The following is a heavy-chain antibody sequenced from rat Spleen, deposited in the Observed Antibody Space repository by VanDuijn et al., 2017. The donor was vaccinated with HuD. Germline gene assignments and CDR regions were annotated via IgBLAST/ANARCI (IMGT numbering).Heavy chain of an antibody. CDR1: GVTFSDYD. V-gene: IGHV5S13*01. Sequence: EMQLVESGGGLVQPGRSLKLSCAVSGVTFSDYDMAWVRQAPTKGLEWVASISTGGGNTYYRDSVQGRFTISRDNAKNTLYLQMDSLRSEDTATYYCARGPFYNNYDWFAYWGQGTLVTVSS. D-gene: IGHD1-10*01. CDR2: ISTGGGNT. CDR3: ARGPFYNNYDWFAY. J-gene: IGHJ3*01.